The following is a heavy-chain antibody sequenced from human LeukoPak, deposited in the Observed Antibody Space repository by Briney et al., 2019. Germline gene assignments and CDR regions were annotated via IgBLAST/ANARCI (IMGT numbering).Heavy chain of an antibody. Sequence: ASVKVSCKASGYTFTSYDINWVRQATGQGLEWMGWMNPNSGNTGYAQKFQGRVTMTRDTSISTAYMELSRLRSDDTAVYYCARDKEPTSSSSWFDPWGQGTLVTVSS. J-gene: IGHJ5*02. CDR2: MNPNSGNT. CDR1: GYTFTSYD. D-gene: IGHD6-13*01. CDR3: ARDKEPTSSSSWFDP. V-gene: IGHV1-8*01.